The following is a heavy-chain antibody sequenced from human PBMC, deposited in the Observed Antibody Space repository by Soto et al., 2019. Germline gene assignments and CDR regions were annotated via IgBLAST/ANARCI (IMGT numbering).Heavy chain of an antibody. CDR2: IYYSGST. Sequence: QVQLQESGAGLVKPSETLSLTCTVSGVSISSYYWSWIRQPPGKGLEWIGYIYYSGSTNYNPSLKSRVTISVDTSKNQFSLKLSSVTAADTAVYYCARRWGTTFDHWGQGTLVTVSS. J-gene: IGHJ4*02. V-gene: IGHV4-59*08. CDR3: ARRWGTTFDH. D-gene: IGHD1-1*01. CDR1: GVSISSYY.